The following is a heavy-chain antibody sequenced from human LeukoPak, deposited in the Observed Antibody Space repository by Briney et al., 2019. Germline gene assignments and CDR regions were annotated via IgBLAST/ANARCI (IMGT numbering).Heavy chain of an antibody. J-gene: IGHJ4*02. CDR3: AKDRSLDGGNSNGYFDS. V-gene: IGHV3-53*01. CDR2: VFSGGTT. CDR1: AFTVSSNY. D-gene: IGHD4-23*01. Sequence: GGSLRLSCAASAFTVSSNYMSWVRQAPGKGLEWVSVVFSGGTTYYADSVKGRFTISRDNSKNTLFLQMNSLRAEDTAVYYCAKDRSLDGGNSNGYFDSWGQGTLVTVSS.